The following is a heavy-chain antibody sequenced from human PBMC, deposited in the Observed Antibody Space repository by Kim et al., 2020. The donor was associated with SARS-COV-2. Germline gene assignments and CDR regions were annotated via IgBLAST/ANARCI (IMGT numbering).Heavy chain of an antibody. CDR3: SRHGHITIIIVVIIPGWFAP. V-gene: IGHV4-39*01. CDR2: IYYSGST. Sequence: SETLSLTCTVYGGSISSSSYYWGWIRQPPGKGLEWIGSIYYSGSTYYNPSLKSRVTISVDTSKNQFSLKLSSVTAADTAVYYCSRHGHITIIIVVIIPGWFAPWGHGTLVTVSS. CDR1: GGSISSSSYY. D-gene: IGHD3-22*01. J-gene: IGHJ5*02.